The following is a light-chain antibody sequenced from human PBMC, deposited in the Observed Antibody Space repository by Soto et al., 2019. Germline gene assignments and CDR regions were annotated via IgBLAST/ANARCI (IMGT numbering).Light chain of an antibody. Sequence: EIVLTQSPGTLSLSPGERATLSCRASQSVSSTYLAWYQQKPGQAPRLLVYGASSRATGIPDRFSGRGSGTDFTLTIRRLEPEDFAVYYCQQYGSSLPITFGQGTRLEIK. J-gene: IGKJ5*01. CDR2: GAS. CDR3: QQYGSSLPIT. CDR1: QSVSSTY. V-gene: IGKV3-20*01.